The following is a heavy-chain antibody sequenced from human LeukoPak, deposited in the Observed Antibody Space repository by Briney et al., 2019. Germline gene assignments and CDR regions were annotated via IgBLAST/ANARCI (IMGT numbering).Heavy chain of an antibody. V-gene: IGHV4-61*01. CDR2: IYYSGST. J-gene: IGHJ4*02. CDR3: ARVFSGYSSSFDY. Sequence: SETLSLTCTVSGGSISSSSYYWSWIRQPPGKGLEWIGYIYYSGSTNYNPSLKSRVTISVDTSKNQFSLKLSSVTAADTAVYYCARVFSGYSSSFDYWGQGTLVTVSS. CDR1: GGSISSSSYY. D-gene: IGHD6-13*01.